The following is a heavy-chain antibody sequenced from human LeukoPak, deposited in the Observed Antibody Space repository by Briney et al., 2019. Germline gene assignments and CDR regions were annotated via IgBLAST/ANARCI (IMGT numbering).Heavy chain of an antibody. CDR2: IYTSGST. V-gene: IGHV4-61*02. Sequence: SETLSLTCTVSGGSISSGSYYWSWIRQPAGKGLEWIGRIYTSGSTNYNPSLKSRVTISVDTSKNQFSLKMSSVTAADTAVYYCARFSLGRWYSSGLGYWGQGTLVTVSS. CDR3: ARFSLGRWYSSGLGY. J-gene: IGHJ4*02. CDR1: GGSISSGSYY. D-gene: IGHD4-23*01.